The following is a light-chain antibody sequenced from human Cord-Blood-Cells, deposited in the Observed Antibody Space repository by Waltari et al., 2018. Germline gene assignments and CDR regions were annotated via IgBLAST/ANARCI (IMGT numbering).Light chain of an antibody. CDR2: GAS. Sequence: EIVMTQSPATPSVSPGERATLSCRASQSVSSNLAWYQQKPGQAPRLLIYGASTRATGIPARCSGSGSGTEFTLTISSLQSEDFAVYYCQQYNNWPRTFG. V-gene: IGKV3-15*01. CDR3: QQYNNWPRT. CDR1: QSVSSN. J-gene: IGKJ1*01.